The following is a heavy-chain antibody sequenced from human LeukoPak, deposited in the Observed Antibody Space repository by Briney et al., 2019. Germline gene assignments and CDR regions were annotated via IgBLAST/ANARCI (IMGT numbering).Heavy chain of an antibody. V-gene: IGHV4-4*02. J-gene: IGHJ4*02. Sequence: PSETLSLTCTVSGGSVSSSNWWGWIRQPPGKVLEWIGEIYHNGNTGYNPSLKSRVTISVDMSKNQFSLSLTSVTAADTAVYYCVRDTPGGSYGDYDYWGQGTLVTVSS. CDR1: GGSVSSSNW. CDR2: IYHNGNT. D-gene: IGHD4-17*01. CDR3: VRDTPGGSYGDYDY.